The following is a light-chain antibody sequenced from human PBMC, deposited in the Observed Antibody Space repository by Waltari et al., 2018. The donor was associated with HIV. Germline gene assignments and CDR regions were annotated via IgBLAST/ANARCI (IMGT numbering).Light chain of an antibody. Sequence: QSALAQPASVSGSPGQSITISCAGAVVDRGPEIYFSWYQQHPGRAPRLIIYMLSRRPSGVSDRFSGSSSGMSATLTISGLQSDDEAHYYCSSYSTITSLFVFGTGTRVTVL. J-gene: IGLJ1*01. CDR1: VVDRGPEIY. V-gene: IGLV2-14*01. CDR2: MLS. CDR3: SSYSTITSLFV.